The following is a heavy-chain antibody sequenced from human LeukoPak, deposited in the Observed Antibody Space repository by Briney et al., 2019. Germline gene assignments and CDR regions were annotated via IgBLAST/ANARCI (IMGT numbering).Heavy chain of an antibody. D-gene: IGHD3-22*01. CDR3: ARRTYYYDSSGYYSTFDI. J-gene: IGHJ3*02. Sequence: SETLSLTCTVSGGSISSYYWSWLRQPPGKGLEWIGYIYYSGSTNYNPSLKSRVTISVDTSKNQFSLKLSSVTAADTAVYYCARRTYYYDSSGYYSTFDIWGQGTMVTVSS. CDR2: IYYSGST. CDR1: GGSISSYY. V-gene: IGHV4-59*08.